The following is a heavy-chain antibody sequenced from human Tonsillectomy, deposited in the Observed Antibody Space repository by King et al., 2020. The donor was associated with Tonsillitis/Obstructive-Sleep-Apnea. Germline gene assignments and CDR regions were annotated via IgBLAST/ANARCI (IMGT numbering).Heavy chain of an antibody. J-gene: IGHJ6*03. CDR2: ISWNSGSI. CDR3: AKDISATSYYMDV. CDR1: GFTFDDFA. V-gene: IGHV3-9*01. Sequence: VQLVESGGGLVQPGRSLRLSCAASGFTFDDFAMHWVRQAPGKGLEWVSGISWNSGSIDYEDSVKGRFTTSRDNAKNSLYLQMNSLRAEDTVLYYCAKDISATSYYMDVWGKXTTVIVSS. D-gene: IGHD5-12*01.